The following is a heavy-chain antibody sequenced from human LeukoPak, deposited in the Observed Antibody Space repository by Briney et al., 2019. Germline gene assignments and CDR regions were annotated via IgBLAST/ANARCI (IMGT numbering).Heavy chain of an antibody. Sequence: SETLSLTCTVSGGSISSYYWSWIRQPPGKGLEWIGYIYYSGSTNYNPSLKSRVTISVDTSKNQFSLKLSSVTAADTAVYYCASAPDYGSGYTMGWFDPWGQGTLVTVSS. J-gene: IGHJ5*02. D-gene: IGHD3-10*01. CDR1: GGSISSYY. CDR2: IYYSGST. CDR3: ASAPDYGSGYTMGWFDP. V-gene: IGHV4-59*01.